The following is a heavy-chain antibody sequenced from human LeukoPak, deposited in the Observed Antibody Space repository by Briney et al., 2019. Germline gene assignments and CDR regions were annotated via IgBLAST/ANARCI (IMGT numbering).Heavy chain of an antibody. Sequence: SETLSLTCTVSGGSISSYYWSWIRQPAGKGLEWIGRIYTSGSTNYNPSLKSRVTMSVDTSKNQFSLKLSSVTAADTAVYYCARDGYCYGSGSYYNGGFDYWGQGTLVTVSS. J-gene: IGHJ4*02. D-gene: IGHD3-10*01. CDR1: GGSISSYY. V-gene: IGHV4-4*07. CDR2: IYTSGST. CDR3: ARDGYCYGSGSYYNGGFDY.